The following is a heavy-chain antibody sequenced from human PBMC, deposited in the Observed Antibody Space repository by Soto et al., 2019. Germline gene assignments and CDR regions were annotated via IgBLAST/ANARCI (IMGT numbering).Heavy chain of an antibody. J-gene: IGHJ6*02. D-gene: IGHD6-6*01. CDR3: ARDEGSSGKYGMDV. CDR2: ISSSSSYI. CDR1: GFTFSSYS. Sequence: GGSLRLSCAASGFTFSSYSMNWVRQAPGKGLEWVSSISSSSSYIYYADSVKGRFTISRDNAKNSLYLQMNSLRAEDTAVYYCARDEGSSGKYGMDVWGQGTTVTVSS. V-gene: IGHV3-21*01.